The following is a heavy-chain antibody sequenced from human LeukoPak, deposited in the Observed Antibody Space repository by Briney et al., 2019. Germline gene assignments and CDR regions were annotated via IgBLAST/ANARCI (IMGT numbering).Heavy chain of an antibody. CDR3: ARHPFATPFDH. CDR1: GGSISDNY. J-gene: IGHJ4*02. CDR2: AYYSGHT. V-gene: IGHV4-59*08. Sequence: SETLSLTCTISGGSISDNYWSWIRLPPGKGLEWIGYAYYSGHTNYNSSLKSRVTMSLDTSKSQFSLRLSSVTAADTAVYFCARHPFATPFDHWGPGTLVTVSS. D-gene: IGHD2-15*01.